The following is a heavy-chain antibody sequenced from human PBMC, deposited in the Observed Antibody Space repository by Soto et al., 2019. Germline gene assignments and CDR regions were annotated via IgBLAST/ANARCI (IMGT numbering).Heavy chain of an antibody. J-gene: IGHJ4*02. CDR2: IYHSGST. D-gene: IGHD3-22*01. CDR1: GGSISSGGYS. V-gene: IGHV4-30-2*01. CDR3: ARGSYYYDSSVCYHY. Sequence: SETLSLTCAVSGGSISSGGYSWSWIRQPPGKGLEWIGYIYHSGSTYYNPSLKSRVTISVDRSKNQFSLKLSSVTAADTAVYYCARGSYYYDSSVCYHYWGQGPLVTVSS.